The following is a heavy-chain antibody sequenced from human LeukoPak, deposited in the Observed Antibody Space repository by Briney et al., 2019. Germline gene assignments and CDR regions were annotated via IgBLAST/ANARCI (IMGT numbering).Heavy chain of an antibody. CDR1: GYTFTAYE. V-gene: IGHV1-8*01. J-gene: IGHJ5*02. CDR2: MNPNSGNT. D-gene: IGHD1-26*01. CDR3: ARGGARSFAP. Sequence: GASVKVSCRTSGYTFTAYEIHWVRQATGQGLEWMGWMNPNSGNTGYEQKFQGRVTMTRDTSMTTAYMELSSLRSEDTATYYCARGGARSFAPWGQGTLVTVFS.